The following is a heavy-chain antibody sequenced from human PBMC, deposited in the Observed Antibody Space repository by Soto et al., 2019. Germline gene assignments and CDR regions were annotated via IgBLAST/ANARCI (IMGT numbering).Heavy chain of an antibody. CDR3: AREYSYGYYYYYAMDV. J-gene: IGHJ6*02. D-gene: IGHD5-18*01. Sequence: GGSLRLSCAASGFTVSSNYMSWVRQAPGKGLDWVSVIYSGGSTYYADSVKGRFTISRDNSKNTLYLQMNSLRAEDTAVYYCAREYSYGYYYYYAMDVWGQGTTVTVSS. CDR1: GFTVSSNY. CDR2: IYSGGST. V-gene: IGHV3-53*01.